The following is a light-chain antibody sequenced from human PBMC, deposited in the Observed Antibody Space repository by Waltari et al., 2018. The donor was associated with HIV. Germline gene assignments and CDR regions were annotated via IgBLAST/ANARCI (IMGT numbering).Light chain of an antibody. CDR2: KDS. Sequence: SYELTQPPSVSVSPGQTARITCSGDALPKQYAYWYQQKPGQAPVLVISKDSERPSGSPERFAGSSSGTTVTLTISGVQAEDEADYYCQSADSSGTYSVVFGGGTKLTVL. J-gene: IGLJ2*01. V-gene: IGLV3-25*03. CDR1: ALPKQY. CDR3: QSADSSGTYSVV.